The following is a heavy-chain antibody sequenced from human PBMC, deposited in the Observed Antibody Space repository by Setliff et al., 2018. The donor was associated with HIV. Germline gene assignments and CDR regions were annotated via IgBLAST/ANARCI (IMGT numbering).Heavy chain of an antibody. V-gene: IGHV1-69*13. J-gene: IGHJ4*02. CDR3: ARGSCSGCYLSDY. D-gene: IGHD6-19*01. Sequence: GASVKVSCKASGGTFSSYAISWVRQAPRQGLEWMGGIIPIFGTANYAQKFQGRVTITADESTSTAYMELSSLRSEDTAVYYCARGSCSGCYLSDYWGLGTLVTVSS. CDR2: IIPIFGTA. CDR1: GGTFSSYA.